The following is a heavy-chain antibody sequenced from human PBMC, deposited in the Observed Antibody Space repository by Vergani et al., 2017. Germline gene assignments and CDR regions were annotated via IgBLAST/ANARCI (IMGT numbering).Heavy chain of an antibody. CDR3: ARVGHLVAVTGEGPSLDL. D-gene: IGHD2-21*02. J-gene: IGHJ2*01. CDR1: GYSISSGYY. CDR2: ISHSGYT. Sequence: QVQLQESGPGLLKPSETLSLTCTVSGYSISSGYYWGWIRQPPGKGLEWIGIISHSGYTFYSPSLKSRVSMSVDTSKNQFSLRVNSVTAADTAFYYCARVGHLVAVTGEGPSLDLWGRGTLVTVSS. V-gene: IGHV4-38-2*02.